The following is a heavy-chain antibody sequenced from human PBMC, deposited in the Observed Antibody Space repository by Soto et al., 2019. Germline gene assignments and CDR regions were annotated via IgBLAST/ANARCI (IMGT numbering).Heavy chain of an antibody. D-gene: IGHD5-18*01. Sequence: PSVKVSCKASRYTFTGYYMHWVLQAPGQGLEWMGWINPNSGGTNYAQKFQGRVTMTRDTSISTAYMELSRLRSDDTAVYYCARGGDGYSTYYFDYWGQGTLVTVSS. V-gene: IGHV1-2*02. CDR2: INPNSGGT. CDR1: RYTFTGYY. J-gene: IGHJ4*02. CDR3: ARGGDGYSTYYFDY.